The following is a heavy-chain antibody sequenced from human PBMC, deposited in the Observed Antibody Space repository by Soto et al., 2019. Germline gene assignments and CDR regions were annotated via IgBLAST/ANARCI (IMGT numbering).Heavy chain of an antibody. Sequence: SETLSLTCSVSGGSVSSGDFYWSWLRQPPGKGLEWIGFIHDSGSTFYNPSLRSRITISLDTSVNQFSLKLTSVTAADTAVYYCARGLCSGGSCDSDYWGQGTLATVSS. CDR3: ARGLCSGGSCDSDY. CDR1: GGSVSSGDFY. V-gene: IGHV4-30-4*01. D-gene: IGHD2-15*01. J-gene: IGHJ4*02. CDR2: IHDSGST.